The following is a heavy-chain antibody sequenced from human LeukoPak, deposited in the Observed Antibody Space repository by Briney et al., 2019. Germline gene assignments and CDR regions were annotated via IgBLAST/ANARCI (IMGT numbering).Heavy chain of an antibody. CDR1: GFTFSSYA. CDR3: ARVEQWGINDY. CDR2: ISYDGSNK. D-gene: IGHD6-19*01. J-gene: IGHJ4*02. Sequence: GGSLRLSCAASGFTFSSYAMHWDRQAPGKGLEWVAVISYDGSNKYYADSVKGRFTIPRDNAKNSLYLQMNSLRAEDTAVYYCARVEQWGINDYWGQGTLVTVSS. V-gene: IGHV3-30-3*01.